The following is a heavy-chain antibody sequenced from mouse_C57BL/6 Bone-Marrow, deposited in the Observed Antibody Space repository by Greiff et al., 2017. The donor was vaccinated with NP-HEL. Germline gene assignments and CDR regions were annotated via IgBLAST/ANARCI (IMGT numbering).Heavy chain of an antibody. CDR1: GYTFTSYW. CDR3: YITTVVATYYFDY. D-gene: IGHD1-1*01. Sequence: QVQLQQPGAELVKPGASVKMPCKASGYTFTSYWITWVKQRPGQGLEWIGDIYPGSGSTNYNEKFKSKATLTVDTSSSTAYMQLSSLTSEDSAVYYCYITTVVATYYFDYWGQGTTLTVSS. CDR2: IYPGSGST. J-gene: IGHJ2*01. V-gene: IGHV1-55*01.